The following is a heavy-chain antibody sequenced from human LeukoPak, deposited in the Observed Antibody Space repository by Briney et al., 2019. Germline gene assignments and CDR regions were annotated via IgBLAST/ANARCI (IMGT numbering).Heavy chain of an antibody. D-gene: IGHD1-1*01. V-gene: IGHV4-4*02. CDR3: ARKPFQLHFDP. J-gene: IGHJ5*02. CDR1: GGSINSNNW. CDR2: IYHSGST. Sequence: SGTLSLTCAVSGGSINSNNWWSWVRQPPGKGLEWIGEIYHSGSTNYNPSLKSRVTISVDTSKNQFSLKLSSVTAADTAVYYCARKPFQLHFDPWGQGTLVTVSS.